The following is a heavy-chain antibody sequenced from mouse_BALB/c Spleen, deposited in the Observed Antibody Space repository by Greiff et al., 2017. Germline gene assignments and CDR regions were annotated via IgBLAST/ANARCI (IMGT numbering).Heavy chain of an antibody. D-gene: IGHD2-3*01. CDR1: GYTFTSYV. Sequence: VQLKQTGPELVKPGASVKMSCKASGYTFTSYVMHWVKQKPGQGLEWIGYINPYNDGTKYNEKFKGKATLTSDKSSSTAYMELSSLTSEDSAVYYCARGLLRETFGYWGQGTTLTVSS. CDR3: ARGLLRETFGY. J-gene: IGHJ2*01. V-gene: IGHV1-14*01. CDR2: INPYNDGT.